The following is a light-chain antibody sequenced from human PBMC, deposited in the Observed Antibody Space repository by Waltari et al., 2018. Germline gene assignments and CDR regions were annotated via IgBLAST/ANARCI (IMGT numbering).Light chain of an antibody. CDR3: CSYAGSHYV. CDR1: SSVVGGYNY. V-gene: IGLV2-11*01. Sequence: QSALTQPRSVSGSPGQSVTISCTGTSSVVGGYNYFSWYQQHTGNAPKLMIYDVSKRPSGVPDRFSGSKSGNTASLTISGIQAEDEADYYCCSYAGSHYVFGTGTKVTVL. CDR2: DVS. J-gene: IGLJ1*01.